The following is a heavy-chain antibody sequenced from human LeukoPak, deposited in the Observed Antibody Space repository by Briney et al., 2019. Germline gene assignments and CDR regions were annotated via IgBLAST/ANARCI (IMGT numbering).Heavy chain of an antibody. CDR3: AKGSHSSSWYNWFDP. CDR2: ISNDGSNK. CDR1: GFTFSSYG. J-gene: IGHJ5*02. Sequence: PGRSLRLSCAASGFTFSSYGMHWVRQAPGKGLEWVAVISNDGSNKYYADSVKGRFTISRDNSKNTLYLQMNSLRAEDTAVYYCAKGSHSSSWYNWFDPWGQGTLVTVSS. V-gene: IGHV3-30*18. D-gene: IGHD6-13*01.